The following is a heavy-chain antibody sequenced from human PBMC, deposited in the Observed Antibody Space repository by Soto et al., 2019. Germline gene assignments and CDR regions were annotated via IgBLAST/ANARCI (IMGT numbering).Heavy chain of an antibody. V-gene: IGHV3-21*01. CDR1: GFTFSSYN. CDR3: PRARKKGRHDLFDP. Sequence: GGSLRLSCAASGFTFSSYNMNWVRQAPGKGLEWVSSISTTSSYIYYADSVKGRFTISRDNAKKSLYLQVNSLRAEDTAVYYCPRARKKGRHDLFDPWGQGTLVTVSS. J-gene: IGHJ5*02. CDR2: ISTTSSYI.